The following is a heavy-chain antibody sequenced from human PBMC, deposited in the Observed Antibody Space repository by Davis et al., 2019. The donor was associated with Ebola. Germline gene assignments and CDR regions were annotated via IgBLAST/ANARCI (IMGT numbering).Heavy chain of an antibody. V-gene: IGHV3-48*02. D-gene: IGHD3-10*01. CDR3: ARDLLNEIVIPTYFDS. J-gene: IGHJ4*02. CDR1: GFTFYRYE. Sequence: GGSLRLSCAASGFTFYRYEMNWVRQAPGKGLEWVSYISTTSRTIYYTDSVKGRFTISRDNARNSLYLQMNGLRDEDTAVYYCARDLLNEIVIPTYFDSWGQGTLVTVSS. CDR2: ISTTSRTI.